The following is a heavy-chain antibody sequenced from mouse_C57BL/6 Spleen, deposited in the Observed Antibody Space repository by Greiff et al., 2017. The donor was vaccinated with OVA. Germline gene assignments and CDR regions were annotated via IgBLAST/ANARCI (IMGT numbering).Heavy chain of an antibody. Sequence: VQLQQSGPELVQPGASVKISCKASGYAFSSSWMNWVKQRPGKGLEWIGRIYPGDGETNYNGKFKGKATLTADKYSSTAYMQRSSLTSEDSAVYCCARSYGSSYDAMDYWGQGTSVTVSS. V-gene: IGHV1-82*01. CDR1: GYAFSSSW. CDR3: ARSYGSSYDAMDY. J-gene: IGHJ4*01. D-gene: IGHD1-1*01. CDR2: IYPGDGET.